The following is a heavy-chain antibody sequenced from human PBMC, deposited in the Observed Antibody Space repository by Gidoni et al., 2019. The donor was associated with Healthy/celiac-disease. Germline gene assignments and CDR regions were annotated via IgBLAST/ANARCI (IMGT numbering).Heavy chain of an antibody. D-gene: IGHD6-19*01. J-gene: IGHJ3*02. Sequence: QLQLQESGPGLVKPSETLSLTCTVSGGSISSSSYYWGWIRQPPGKGLEWIGSIYYSGRTYYNPSLKSRVTISVDTSKNQFSLKLSSVTAADTAVYYCASSRSGSGWYGAFDIWGQGTMVTVSS. CDR2: IYYSGRT. V-gene: IGHV4-39*01. CDR1: GGSISSSSYY. CDR3: ASSRSGSGWYGAFDI.